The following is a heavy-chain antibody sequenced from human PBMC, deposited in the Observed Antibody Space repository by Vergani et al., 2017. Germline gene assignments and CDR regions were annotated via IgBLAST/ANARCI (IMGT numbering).Heavy chain of an antibody. D-gene: IGHD6-6*01. V-gene: IGHV3-7*03. CDR2: IKQDGSEK. J-gene: IGHJ5*02. CDR3: AKXLGTSSGGGWFDP. CDR1: GFMFSNYW. Sequence: EVQLVESGGGLVQPGGSLRLSCAASGFMFSNYWMNWVRQAPGKGLEWVANIKQDGSEKYYVDSVRGRFTISRDNAKNSLYLQMNSLRAEDTALYYCAKXLGTSSGGGWFDPWGQGTLVTVSS.